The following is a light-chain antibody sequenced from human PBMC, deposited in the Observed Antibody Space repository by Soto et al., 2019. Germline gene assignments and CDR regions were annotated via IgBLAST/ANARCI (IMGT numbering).Light chain of an antibody. CDR3: CSYAGSSTSYV. V-gene: IGLV2-23*01. J-gene: IGLJ1*01. CDR1: SSDVGSYNL. CDR2: EGS. Sequence: QSALTQPASVSGSPGQSITISCTGTSSDVGSYNLVSWHQQHPGKAPKLMIYEGSKRPSGVSNRFSGSKSGNTASLTISGLQAEDEADYYCCSYAGSSTSYVFGTGTKVTVL.